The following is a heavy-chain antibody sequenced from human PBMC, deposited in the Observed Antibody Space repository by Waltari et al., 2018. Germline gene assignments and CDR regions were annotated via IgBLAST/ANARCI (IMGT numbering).Heavy chain of an antibody. V-gene: IGHV3-30*04. D-gene: IGHD4-17*01. Sequence: QVQLVESGGGVVQPGRSLRLSCAASGFTFSSYAMHWVRQAPGKGLEWVAGISYDGSNKYYADPGKGRFTISRDNAKNTLYLQMNSLRAEDTAVYYCARSPEEGYGDEYYFDYWGQGTLVTVSS. CDR1: GFTFSSYA. CDR2: ISYDGSNK. J-gene: IGHJ4*02. CDR3: ARSPEEGYGDEYYFDY.